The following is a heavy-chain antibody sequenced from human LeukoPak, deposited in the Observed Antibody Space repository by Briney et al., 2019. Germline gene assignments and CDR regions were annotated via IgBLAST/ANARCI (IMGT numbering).Heavy chain of an antibody. V-gene: IGHV1-2*02. D-gene: IGHD3-3*01. J-gene: IGHJ5*02. CDR2: INPNSGGT. CDR3: ARDNYDFWSGSTAIDP. CDR1: GYTFTGYY. Sequence: ASVKVSCKASGYTFTGYYMHWVRQAPGQGLEWMGWINPNSGGTNYAQKFQGRVTMTRDTSISTAYMELSRLRSDDTAVYYCARDNYDFWSGSTAIDPWGQGALVTVSS.